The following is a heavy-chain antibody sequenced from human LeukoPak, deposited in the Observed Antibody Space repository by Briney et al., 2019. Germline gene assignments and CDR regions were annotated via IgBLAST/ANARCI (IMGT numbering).Heavy chain of an antibody. J-gene: IGHJ4*02. Sequence: GGSLRLSCAASGFTFSSYSMNWVRQAPGKGLEWVSSISSSSSYIYYADSVKGRFTISRDNAKNSLYLQMNSLRAEDTAVYYCARLGGDSGSYYAIDYWGQGTLVTVSS. D-gene: IGHD1-26*01. CDR1: GFTFSSYS. CDR2: ISSSSSYI. CDR3: ARLGGDSGSYYAIDY. V-gene: IGHV3-21*01.